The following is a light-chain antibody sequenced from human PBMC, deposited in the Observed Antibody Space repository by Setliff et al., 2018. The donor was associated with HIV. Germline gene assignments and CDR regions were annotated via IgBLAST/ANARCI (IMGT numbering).Light chain of an antibody. Sequence: QSALTQPASVSGSPGQSITISCTGTSRDIGDNVVSWYQHYQGRAPKLIIYDVSERPLGVSSRFSASRSGNTASLTISGLQADDEAIYYCSSSTRSPTFLVFATGTK. CDR2: DVS. J-gene: IGLJ1*01. V-gene: IGLV2-23*02. CDR1: SRDIGDNV. CDR3: SSSTRSPTFLV.